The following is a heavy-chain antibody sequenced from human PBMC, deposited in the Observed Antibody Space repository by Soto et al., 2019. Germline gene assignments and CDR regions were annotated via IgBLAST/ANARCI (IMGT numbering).Heavy chain of an antibody. CDR2: ISYDGINK. J-gene: IGHJ3*01. V-gene: IGHV3-30-3*01. D-gene: IGHD6-19*01. Sequence: QVQLVESGGGVVQPGRSLRLSCATSGFTFSSYALHWVRQAPGKGLEWVALISYDGINKYYADSVKGRFTVSGDNSQNTLYLQMNGLRPEDTAVYYCARDYKTGPYNSGCLPHAFDVWGQGTTVTVSS. CDR1: GFTFSSYA. CDR3: ARDYKTGPYNSGCLPHAFDV.